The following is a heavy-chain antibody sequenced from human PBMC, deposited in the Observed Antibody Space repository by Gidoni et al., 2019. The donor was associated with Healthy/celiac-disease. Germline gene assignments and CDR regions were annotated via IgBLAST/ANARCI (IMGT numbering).Heavy chain of an antibody. D-gene: IGHD5-18*01. J-gene: IGHJ6*02. Sequence: QMQLVQSGPEVKKPGTSVKVSCKASGFTFTSSAVQWVRQARGQRLEWIGWIVVGSGNTNYAQKFQERVTITRDMSTSTAYMELSSLRSEDTAVYYCAADLGYRGGEYYYGMDVWGQGTTVTVSS. CDR3: AADLGYRGGEYYYGMDV. CDR1: GFTFTSSA. V-gene: IGHV1-58*01. CDR2: IVVGSGNT.